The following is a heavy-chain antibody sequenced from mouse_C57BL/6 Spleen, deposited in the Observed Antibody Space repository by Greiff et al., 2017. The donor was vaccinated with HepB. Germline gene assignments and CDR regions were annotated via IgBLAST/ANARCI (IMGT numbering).Heavy chain of an antibody. CDR2: IDPSDSET. D-gene: IGHD1-1*01. CDR3: ARDYGSSYEAY. J-gene: IGHJ3*01. CDR1: GYTFTSYW. Sequence: VQLQQSGAELVRPGSSVKLSCKASGYTFTSYWMHWVKQRPIQGLEWIGNIDPSDSETHYNQKFKDKATLTVDKSSSTAYMQLSSLTSEDSAVYYCARDYGSSYEAYWGQGTLVTDSA. V-gene: IGHV1-52*01.